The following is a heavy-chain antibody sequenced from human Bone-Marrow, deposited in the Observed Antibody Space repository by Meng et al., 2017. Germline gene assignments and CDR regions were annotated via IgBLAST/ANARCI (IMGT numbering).Heavy chain of an antibody. CDR1: GYTFTDYF. J-gene: IGHJ6*02. Sequence: ASVKVSCKASGYTFTDYFMHWLRQAPGQRLEWMGYIDPNSGGTTFAQKFQGRVTMTRDTSISTAYMELSRLRSDDTAVYYCARDAANIIFHDYYYYGMDVWGQGTTVTVSS. V-gene: IGHV1-2*02. CDR2: IDPNSGGT. D-gene: IGHD1/OR15-1a*01. CDR3: ARDAANIIFHDYYYYGMDV.